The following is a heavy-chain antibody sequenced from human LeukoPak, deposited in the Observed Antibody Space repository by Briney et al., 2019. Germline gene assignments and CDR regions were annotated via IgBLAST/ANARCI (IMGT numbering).Heavy chain of an antibody. CDR2: IYYSGST. J-gene: IGHJ5*01. D-gene: IGHD3-3*01. CDR1: GSSISSYY. CDR3: ARGRNLEWFDY. V-gene: IGHV4-59*01. Sequence: SETLSLTCTVSGSSISSYYWSWIRQPPGKGLEWIAYIYYSGSTNYNPSLKSRVTISVDTSKNQFSLKLNSVTAADTAVYYCARGRNLEWFDYWGQGTLVTVSS.